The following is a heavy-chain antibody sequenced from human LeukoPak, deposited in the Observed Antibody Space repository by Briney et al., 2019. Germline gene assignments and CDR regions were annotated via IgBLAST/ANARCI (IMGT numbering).Heavy chain of an antibody. CDR1: GFTFSSYA. V-gene: IGHV3-23*01. CDR2: LSDSGGTT. D-gene: IGHD3-10*01. J-gene: IGHJ4*02. CDR3: AKHYPGSGRGYYFDY. Sequence: GGSLRLSCAASGFTFSSYAMSWVRQAPGKGLEWVSALSDSGGTTYYADSVKGRFTISRDNSKNTLYLQINSLRAEDTAVYYCAKHYPGSGRGYYFDYWGQGTLVTVSS.